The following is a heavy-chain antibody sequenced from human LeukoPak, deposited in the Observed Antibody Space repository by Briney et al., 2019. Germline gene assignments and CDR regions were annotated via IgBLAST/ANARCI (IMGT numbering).Heavy chain of an antibody. J-gene: IGHJ4*02. CDR1: GGSFSGYY. Sequence: SETLSLTCAVSGGSFSGYYWSWIRQPPGKGLEWIGEINHSGSTNYNPSLNSRVTISVDTSKNQVSLKLSSVTAADTAVYYCARGVIAEYYFDYWGQGTLVTVSS. D-gene: IGHD6-13*01. CDR2: INHSGST. CDR3: ARGVIAEYYFDY. V-gene: IGHV4-34*01.